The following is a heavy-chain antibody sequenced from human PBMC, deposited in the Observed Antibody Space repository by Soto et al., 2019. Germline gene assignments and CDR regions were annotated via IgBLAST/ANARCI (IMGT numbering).Heavy chain of an antibody. CDR3: ARIEIVVVPAAMPGWFDP. V-gene: IGHV4-30-4*01. D-gene: IGHD2-2*01. CDR2: IYYSGST. Sequence: QVQLQESGPGLVKPSQTLSLTCTVSGGSISSGDYYWSWIRQPPGKGLGWIGYIYYSGSTYYNPSLKSRVTISVDTSKNQFSLKLSSVTAADTAVYYCARIEIVVVPAAMPGWFDPWGQGTLSPSPQ. J-gene: IGHJ5*02. CDR1: GGSISSGDYY.